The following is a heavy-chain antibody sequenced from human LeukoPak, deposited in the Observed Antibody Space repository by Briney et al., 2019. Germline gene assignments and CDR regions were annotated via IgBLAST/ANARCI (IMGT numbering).Heavy chain of an antibody. CDR2: INPNSGGT. V-gene: IGHV1-2*02. CDR3: ARVQQLAIYYYYYMDV. CDR1: GYTFTGYY. Sequence: ASVKVSCKASGYTFTGYYMHWVRQAPGQGLEWMGWINPNSGGTNYAQKFQGRVTMTRDTSISTAYMELSRLRSDDTAVYYCARVQQLAIYYYYYMDVWGKGTTVTVSS. J-gene: IGHJ6*03. D-gene: IGHD6-13*01.